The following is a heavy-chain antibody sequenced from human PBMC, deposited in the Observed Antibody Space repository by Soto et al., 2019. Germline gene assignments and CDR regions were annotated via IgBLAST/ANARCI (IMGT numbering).Heavy chain of an antibody. J-gene: IGHJ6*02. V-gene: IGHV4-39*01. CDR1: GGSISSSSYY. CDR3: ARQGVAARQAGMDV. CDR2: IYYSGST. Sequence: LSLTCTVSGGSISSSSYYWGWIRQPPGKGLEWIGSIYYSGSTYYNPSLKSRVTISVDTSKNQFSLKLSSVTAADTAVYYCARQGVAARQAGMDVWGQGTTVTVSS. D-gene: IGHD6-6*01.